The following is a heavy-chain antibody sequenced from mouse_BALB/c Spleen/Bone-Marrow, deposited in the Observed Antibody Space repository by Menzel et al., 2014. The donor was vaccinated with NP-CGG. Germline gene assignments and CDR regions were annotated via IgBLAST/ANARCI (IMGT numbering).Heavy chain of an antibody. V-gene: IGHV2-9*02. D-gene: IGHD1-1*01. CDR3: ARGSYYEGAMDY. CDR2: IWAGGST. CDR1: GFSLTSYG. J-gene: IGHJ4*01. Sequence: VKLMESGPGLVAPSQSLSITCTVSGFSLTSYGVHWVRQPPGRVLEWLGVIWAGGSTNYNSALMSRLSISKDNSKSQVFLKMNSLQTDDTAMYYCARGSYYEGAMDYWGQGTSVTVSS.